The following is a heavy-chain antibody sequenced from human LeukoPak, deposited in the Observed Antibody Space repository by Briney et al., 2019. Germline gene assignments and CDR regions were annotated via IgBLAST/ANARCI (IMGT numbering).Heavy chain of an antibody. CDR2: INYSGST. V-gene: IGHV4-39*01. CDR3: ARHAGGMAASGTRVFDY. Sequence: SETLSLTCTVSGGSTSSSSYCWGWIRQHPGKGLEWIGSINYSGSTYYNPPRKSRVTTSVDTSKNQFSLKLTSVTAADTAVYYCARHAGGMAASGTRVFDYWGEGTLVTVSS. J-gene: IGHJ4*02. D-gene: IGHD6-13*01. CDR1: GGSTSSSSYC.